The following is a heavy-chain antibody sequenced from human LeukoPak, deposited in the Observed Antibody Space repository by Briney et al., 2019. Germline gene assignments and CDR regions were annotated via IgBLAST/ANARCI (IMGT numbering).Heavy chain of an antibody. D-gene: IGHD6-19*01. CDR2: ISGDGGST. Sequence: GGSLRLSCAASGFTFDDYAMHWVRQAPGKGLEWASLISGDGGSTYYADSVKGRFTISRDNSKNSLYLQMNSLKTEDTALYYCAKSYSSGWYELGYWGQGTLVTVSS. V-gene: IGHV3-43*02. J-gene: IGHJ4*02. CDR3: AKSYSSGWYELGY. CDR1: GFTFDDYA.